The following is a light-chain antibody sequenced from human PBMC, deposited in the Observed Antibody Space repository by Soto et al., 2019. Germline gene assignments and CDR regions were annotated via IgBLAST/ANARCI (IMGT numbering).Light chain of an antibody. Sequence: DIQMTQSPSSLSASVGDRVTITCRASQSIISYLNWYHQKPGKAPKLLIYDASSLQSGVPSRFRGSGSGTDFTLTISSLQPEDSATYYCQQSYSTPLTFGGGTKVEIK. CDR1: QSIISY. J-gene: IGKJ4*01. CDR2: DAS. CDR3: QQSYSTPLT. V-gene: IGKV1-39*01.